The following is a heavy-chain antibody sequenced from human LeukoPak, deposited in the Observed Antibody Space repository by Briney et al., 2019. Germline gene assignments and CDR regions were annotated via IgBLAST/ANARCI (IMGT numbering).Heavy chain of an antibody. Sequence: PSETLSLTCAVYGGSFSGYYWSWIRQPPGKGLEWIGEINHSGSTNYNPSLKSRVTISVDTSKNQFSLKLSSVTAADTAVYYCARGDYDSSGYRVSEDYWGQGTLVTVSS. CDR3: ARGDYDSSGYRVSEDY. CDR1: GGSFSGYY. CDR2: INHSGST. J-gene: IGHJ4*02. V-gene: IGHV4-34*01. D-gene: IGHD3-22*01.